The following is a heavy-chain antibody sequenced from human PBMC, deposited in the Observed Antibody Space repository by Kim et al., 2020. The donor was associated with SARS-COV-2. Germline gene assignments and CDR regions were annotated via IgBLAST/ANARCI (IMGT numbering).Heavy chain of an antibody. J-gene: IGHJ4*02. Sequence: SETLSLTCTVSGGSIISSAYYWGWIRQPPGKGLQWIGSIYYSGITYYNPSLKSRVTISVATSKNQFSLKLTSVTAADTAVYHCARPPWSGYLNVVYAGQG. CDR3: ARPPWSGYLNVVY. V-gene: IGHV4-39*01. CDR2: IYYSGIT. D-gene: IGHD3-3*01. CDR1: GGSIISSAYY.